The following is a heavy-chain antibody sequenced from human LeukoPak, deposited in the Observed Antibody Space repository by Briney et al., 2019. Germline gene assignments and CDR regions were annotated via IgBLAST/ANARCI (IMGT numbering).Heavy chain of an antibody. CDR3: ARDPEAYPYYFDY. V-gene: IGHV4-30-4*01. D-gene: IGHD1-14*01. CDR1: GGSISSGDYF. CDR2: IHYSGST. Sequence: PSQTLSLTCTVSGGSISSGDYFWSWIRQPPGKGLEWIGYIHYSGSTFYNPSLKSRVTISVDTSKNQFSLNLSSVTAADTAVYHCARDPEAYPYYFDYWGQGTLVTVSS. J-gene: IGHJ4*02.